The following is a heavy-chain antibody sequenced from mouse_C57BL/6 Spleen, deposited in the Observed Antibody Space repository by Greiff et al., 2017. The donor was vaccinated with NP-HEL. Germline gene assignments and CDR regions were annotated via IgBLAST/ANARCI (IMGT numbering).Heavy chain of an antibody. Sequence: VQLQESGAELVKPGASVKISCKASGYAFSSYWMNWVKQRPGKGLEWIGQIYPGDGDTNYNGKFKGKATLTADKSSSTAYMQLSSLTAEDSAVYFCARNWEKGYFDYWGQGTTLTVSS. CDR3: ARNWEKGYFDY. CDR1: GYAFSSYW. CDR2: IYPGDGDT. J-gene: IGHJ2*01. V-gene: IGHV1-80*01. D-gene: IGHD4-1*01.